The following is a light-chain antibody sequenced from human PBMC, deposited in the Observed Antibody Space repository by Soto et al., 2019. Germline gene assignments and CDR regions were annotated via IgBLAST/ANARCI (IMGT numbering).Light chain of an antibody. CDR1: QGVSYNY. CDR2: EAA. V-gene: IGKV3-20*01. Sequence: EIVLTQSPGTLSLSPGERATLSCRASQGVSYNYLAWYQQKPGQAPRLLIYEAATRATGIPDRFSGSGSGTDFSLTISRLEPEDFAVYFCQQYGSSPNTFGQGTKLEIK. CDR3: QQYGSSPNT. J-gene: IGKJ2*01.